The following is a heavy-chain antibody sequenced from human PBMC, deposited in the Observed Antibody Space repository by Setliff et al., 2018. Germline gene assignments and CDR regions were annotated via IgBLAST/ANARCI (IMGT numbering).Heavy chain of an antibody. Sequence: WVRQAPGKGLEWVSYFSGSSSTIRYADSVKGRFTISRDNAKNSLYLQMNSLRAEDSAVYYCARVGFRGVMSAYFDFWGQGTQVTVSS. D-gene: IGHD3-10*01. CDR3: ARVGFRGVMSAYFDF. J-gene: IGHJ4*02. V-gene: IGHV3-48*01. CDR2: FSGSSSTI.